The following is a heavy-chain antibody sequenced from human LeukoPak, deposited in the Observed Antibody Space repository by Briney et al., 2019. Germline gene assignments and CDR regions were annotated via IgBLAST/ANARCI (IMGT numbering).Heavy chain of an antibody. Sequence: GGSLRLSCAASGFPFSSYWMHWVRQAPGKGLVWVSRIHSDGSSTSYADSVKGRFTISRDNAKNTLYPQMNSLRAEDTAVYYCARDGHYDYVWGTYRYEPHAFDVWGQGTMVTVSS. CDR3: ARDGHYDYVWGTYRYEPHAFDV. CDR1: GFPFSSYW. V-gene: IGHV3-74*01. D-gene: IGHD3-16*02. CDR2: IHSDGSST. J-gene: IGHJ3*01.